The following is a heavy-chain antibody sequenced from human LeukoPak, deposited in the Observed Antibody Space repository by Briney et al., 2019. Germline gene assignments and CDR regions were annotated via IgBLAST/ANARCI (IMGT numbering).Heavy chain of an antibody. D-gene: IGHD6-19*01. J-gene: IGHJ4*02. CDR2: IYHSGSS. CDR3: ARGGGSGWYIDY. CDR1: GGSISSGGYS. V-gene: IGHV4-30-2*01. Sequence: SQTLSLTCAVSGGSISSGGYSWSWIRQPPGKGLEWIGYIYHSGSSNYNPSLKSRVTISVDTSKNQFSLKLSSVTAADTAVYYCARGGGSGWYIDYWGQGTLVTVSS.